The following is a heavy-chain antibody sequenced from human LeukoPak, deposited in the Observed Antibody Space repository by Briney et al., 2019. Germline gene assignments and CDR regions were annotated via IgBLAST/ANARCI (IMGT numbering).Heavy chain of an antibody. V-gene: IGHV3-23*01. J-gene: IGHJ4*02. CDR1: GFTFSSYS. CDR3: AKDPGYQVVYCFDY. CDR2: ISGSGGST. Sequence: GGSLRLSCAASGFTFSSYSMSWVRQAPGKGLEWVSGISGSGGSTDYADSVKGRFTISRDNSKNTLYLQMNSLRVEDTAVYYCAKDPGYQVVYCFDYWGQGTLVTVTS. D-gene: IGHD2-2*01.